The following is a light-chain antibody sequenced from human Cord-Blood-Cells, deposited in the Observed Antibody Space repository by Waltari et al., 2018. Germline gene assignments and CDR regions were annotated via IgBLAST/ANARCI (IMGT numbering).Light chain of an antibody. J-gene: IGLJ3*02. CDR1: SSNLGSNY. CDR2: RNN. V-gene: IGLV1-47*01. CDR3: AAWDDSLSGRV. Sequence: QSVLTQPPSASGTPGQRVPISCSGSSSNLGSNYVYWYQQLQGTAPKLLIYRNNQRPSGVPDRFSGSKSGTSASLAISGLRSEDEADYYCAAWDDSLSGRVFGGGTKLTVL.